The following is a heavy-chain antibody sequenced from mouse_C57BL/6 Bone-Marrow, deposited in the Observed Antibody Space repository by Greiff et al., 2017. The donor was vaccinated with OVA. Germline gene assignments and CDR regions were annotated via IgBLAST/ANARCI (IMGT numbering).Heavy chain of an antibody. Sequence: VQLQQSGAELARPGASVKLSCKASGYTFTSYGISWVKQRPGQGLEWIGEIYPRSGNTYYNEKFKGKATMTADKSSSTAYMELRSLTSEDTAVYFCARRLRGLGDYWGQGTTLTVSS. CDR2: IYPRSGNT. CDR3: ARRLRGLGDY. D-gene: IGHD3-2*02. CDR1: GYTFTSYG. V-gene: IGHV1-81*01. J-gene: IGHJ2*01.